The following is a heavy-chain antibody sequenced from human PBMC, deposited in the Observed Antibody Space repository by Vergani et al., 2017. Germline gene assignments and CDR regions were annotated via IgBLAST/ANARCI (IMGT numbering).Heavy chain of an antibody. Sequence: QVQLQQWGAGLLKPSETLSLTCAVYGGSFSGYYWSWIRQPPGKGLEWIGEINHSGSTNYNPSLKSRVTISVDTSKNQFSLKLSSVTAEDTAGYYCAREMRDIVVVPAAPGPVYFDYWGQGTLVTVSS. CDR3: AREMRDIVVVPAAPGPVYFDY. CDR1: GGSFSGYY. CDR2: INHSGST. V-gene: IGHV4-34*01. J-gene: IGHJ4*02. D-gene: IGHD2-2*01.